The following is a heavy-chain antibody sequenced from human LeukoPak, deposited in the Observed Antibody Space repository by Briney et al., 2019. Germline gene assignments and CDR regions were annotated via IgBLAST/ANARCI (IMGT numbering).Heavy chain of an antibody. V-gene: IGHV3-64*01. Sequence: PGGSLRLSCAASGFTFSSYAMPWARQAPGKGLEYVSAISSNGGSTYYANSVKGRFTISRDNSKNTLFLQMGSLRAEDMAVYYCARAPTVTNLYYFDYWGQGTLVTVSS. CDR2: ISSNGGST. CDR1: GFTFSSYA. D-gene: IGHD4-17*01. J-gene: IGHJ4*02. CDR3: ARAPTVTNLYYFDY.